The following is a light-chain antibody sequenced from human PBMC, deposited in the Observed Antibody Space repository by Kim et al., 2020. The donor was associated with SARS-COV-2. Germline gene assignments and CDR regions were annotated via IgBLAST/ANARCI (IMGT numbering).Light chain of an antibody. CDR1: KLGDKY. J-gene: IGLJ3*02. CDR2: QDS. V-gene: IGLV3-1*01. Sequence: SYELTQPPSESVSPGQTASITCSGDKLGDKYACWYQQKPGQSPVLVIYQDSKRPSGIPERFSGSNSGNTATLTISGTQAMDEADYYCQAWDSSTAVFGVG. CDR3: QAWDSSTAV.